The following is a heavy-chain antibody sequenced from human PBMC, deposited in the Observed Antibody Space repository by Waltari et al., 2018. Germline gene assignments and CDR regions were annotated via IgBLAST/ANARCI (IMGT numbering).Heavy chain of an antibody. J-gene: IGHJ4*02. CDR1: GYAFSSYY. CDR2: VSPTGATT. V-gene: IGHV1-46*01. D-gene: IGHD2-8*01. CDR3: ARDRKKEFIAILMDH. Sequence: QVQLAQSGPEVKKPGASVTIFCKASGYAFSSYYMHWVRQAPGRGLAWLGIVSPTGATTTAQDIQGRVSMTCEMATNTFYMEISGLYSHDTAVYYCARDRKKEFIAILMDHWGQGTPVTVSS.